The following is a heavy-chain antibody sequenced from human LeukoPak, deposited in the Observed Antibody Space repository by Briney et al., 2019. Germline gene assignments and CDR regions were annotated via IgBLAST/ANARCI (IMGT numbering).Heavy chain of an antibody. CDR3: ARDREYYYGSGSYYNHDY. CDR1: GFTFSSYS. V-gene: IGHV3-21*01. Sequence: PGGSLRLSCAPSGFTFSSYSMNWVRQAPEKGLEWVSSISSSSSSYIYYADSVKGRFTISRDNAKNSLYLQMNSLRAEDTAVYYCARDREYYYGSGSYYNHDYWGQGTLVTVSS. J-gene: IGHJ4*02. D-gene: IGHD3-10*01. CDR2: ISSSSSSYI.